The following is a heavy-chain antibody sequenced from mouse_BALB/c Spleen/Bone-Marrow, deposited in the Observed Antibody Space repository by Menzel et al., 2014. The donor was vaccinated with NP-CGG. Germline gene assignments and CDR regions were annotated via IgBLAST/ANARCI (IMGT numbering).Heavy chain of an antibody. CDR1: GFNIKDTY. D-gene: IGHD1-1*01. CDR2: IDPANGNT. V-gene: IGHV14-3*02. CDR3: ASYYYGSSGFAY. Sequence: VXLQQSGAELVKPGASVKLSCTASGFNIKDTYMHWVKQRPEQGLEWIGRIDPANGNTKYDPKFQGKATITADTSSNTAYLQLSSLTSEDTAVYYCASYYYGSSGFAYWGQGTLVTVSA. J-gene: IGHJ3*01.